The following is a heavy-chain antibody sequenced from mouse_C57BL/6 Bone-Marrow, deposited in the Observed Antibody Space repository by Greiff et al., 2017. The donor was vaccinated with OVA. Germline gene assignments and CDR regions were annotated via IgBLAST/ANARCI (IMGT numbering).Heavy chain of an antibody. D-gene: IGHD2-12*01. V-gene: IGHV1-62-2*01. J-gene: IGHJ2*01. CDR1: GYTFTEYT. CDR3: ARHYDYDETAMYYFDY. Sequence: QLQQSGAELVKPGASVKLSCKASGYTFTEYTIHWVKQRSGQGLEWIGWFYPGSGSIKYNEKFKDKATLTADKSSSTVYMELSRLTSEDSAVYFCARHYDYDETAMYYFDYWGQGTTLTVSS. CDR2: FYPGSGSI.